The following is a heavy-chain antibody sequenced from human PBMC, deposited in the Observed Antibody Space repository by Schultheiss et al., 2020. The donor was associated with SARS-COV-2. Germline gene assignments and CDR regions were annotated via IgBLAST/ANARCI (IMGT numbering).Heavy chain of an antibody. Sequence: SETLSLTCAVYGGSFSGYYWSWIRQPPGEGLEWIGSIYYSGSTYYNPSLKSRVTISVDTSKNQFSLKLSSVTAADTAVYYCARLPYYYDSSGYYLAAAFDIWGQGTMVTVSS. J-gene: IGHJ3*02. CDR1: GGSFSGYY. V-gene: IGHV4-34*01. CDR3: ARLPYYYDSSGYYLAAAFDI. D-gene: IGHD3-22*01. CDR2: IYYSGST.